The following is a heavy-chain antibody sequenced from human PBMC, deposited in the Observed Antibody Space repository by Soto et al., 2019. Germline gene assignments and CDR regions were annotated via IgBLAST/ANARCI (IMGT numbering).Heavy chain of an antibody. CDR3: STVIDDRTNAFHF. CDR1: GFTFSNAW. V-gene: IGHV3-15*01. CDR2: IKSKTDGGTT. J-gene: IGHJ3*01. Sequence: GGALRLSCAASGFTFSNAWMSWVRQAPGKGLEWVGRIKSKTDGGTTDYAAPVKGRFTISRDDSKNTLYLQMNSLKTEDTAVYYCSTVIDDRTNAFHFWGQAPIVTVS. D-gene: IGHD2-15*01.